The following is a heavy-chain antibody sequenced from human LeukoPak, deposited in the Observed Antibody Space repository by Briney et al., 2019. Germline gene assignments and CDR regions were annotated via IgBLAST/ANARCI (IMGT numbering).Heavy chain of an antibody. J-gene: IGHJ1*01. CDR1: GGSISSYY. Sequence: PSETLSLTCTVSGGSISSYYWSWIRQPAGKGLEWIGRIYTSGNTNYNPSLKSRVTISVDTSKNQFSLKLSSVTAADTAVYYCAGGAVAGTYFHHWGQGTLVTVSS. CDR3: AGGAVAGTYFHH. V-gene: IGHV4-4*07. CDR2: IYTSGNT. D-gene: IGHD6-19*01.